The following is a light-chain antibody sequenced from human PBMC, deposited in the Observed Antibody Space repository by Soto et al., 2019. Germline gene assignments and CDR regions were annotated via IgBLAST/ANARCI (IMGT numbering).Light chain of an antibody. CDR3: QQYNSYPFT. CDR1: QSISNW. Sequence: DIQMAQSPSTLSASVGDRLTITCRASQSISNWLAWYQQKPGKAPNLLIYDASSLKSGVPSRFSGSGSGTEFTLTISSLQPDDFATYYYQQYNSYPFTFGQGTKLQIK. CDR2: DAS. V-gene: IGKV1-5*01. J-gene: IGKJ2*01.